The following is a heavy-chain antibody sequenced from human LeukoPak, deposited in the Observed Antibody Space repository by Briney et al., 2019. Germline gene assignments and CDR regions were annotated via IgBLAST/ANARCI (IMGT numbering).Heavy chain of an antibody. J-gene: IGHJ4*02. CDR2: LNSDGSST. CDR1: GFTFSKYW. CDR3: ARGGDYAPLAY. Sequence: GGSLRLSCAASGFTFSKYWMHWVRQAPGKGLVWLSHLNSDGSSTSYADSVKGRFTISRDNAKNTLYLQLSSLTTEDTAVYYCARGGDYAPLAYWGQGTLVTVSS. D-gene: IGHD4-17*01. V-gene: IGHV3-74*01.